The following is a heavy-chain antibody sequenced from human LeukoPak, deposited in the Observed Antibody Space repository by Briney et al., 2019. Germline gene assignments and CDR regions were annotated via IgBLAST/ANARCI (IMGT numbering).Heavy chain of an antibody. Sequence: PGGSLRLSCAASGFPFSSYGMHWVRQAPGKGLEWVALMSYDGSNKYYADSVKGRFTISRDNSKNTLYLQMNSLRAEDTAVYYCAKYGTAMVTWGQLNYWGQGTLVTVSS. CDR1: GFPFSSYG. CDR2: MSYDGSNK. CDR3: AKYGTAMVTWGQLNY. V-gene: IGHV3-30*18. D-gene: IGHD5-18*01. J-gene: IGHJ4*02.